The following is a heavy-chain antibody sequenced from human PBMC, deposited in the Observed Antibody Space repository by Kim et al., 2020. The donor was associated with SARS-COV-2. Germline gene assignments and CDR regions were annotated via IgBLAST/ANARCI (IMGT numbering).Heavy chain of an antibody. Sequence: GGSLRLSCAASGFTFSSYGMHWVRQAPGKGLEWVAVISYDGSNKYYADSVKGRFTISRDNSKITRYLQMNSLRAEDTAVYYCAKDRRRGIAAAGTPLDYWGQGTLVTVSS. V-gene: IGHV3-30*18. CDR1: GFTFSSYG. CDR3: AKDRRRGIAAAGTPLDY. J-gene: IGHJ4*02. D-gene: IGHD6-13*01. CDR2: ISYDGSNK.